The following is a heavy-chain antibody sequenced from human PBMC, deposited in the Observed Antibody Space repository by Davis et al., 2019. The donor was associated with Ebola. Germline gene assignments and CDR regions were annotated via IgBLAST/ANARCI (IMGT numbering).Heavy chain of an antibody. J-gene: IGHJ3*02. Sequence: MPSETLSLTCAVSGGSISSSTWWSWVRQSPGKGLEWIGEIYHSGTTNYNPSLKSRATISVDTSKNQFYLKLNSVTAADTAVYYCARAMVTMVSFAFDIWGQGTVVTVSS. D-gene: IGHD3-10*01. CDR1: GGSISSSTW. V-gene: IGHV4-4*02. CDR3: ARAMVTMVSFAFDI. CDR2: IYHSGTT.